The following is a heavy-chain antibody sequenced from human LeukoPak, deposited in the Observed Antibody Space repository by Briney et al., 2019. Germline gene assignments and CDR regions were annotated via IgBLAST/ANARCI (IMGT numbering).Heavy chain of an antibody. CDR2: IKQDGSEK. Sequence: GGSLRLSCAASGFTFSSYWMSWVRQAPGKGLEWVANIKQDGSEKYYVDSVKGRFTISRDNAKNSLYLQMNSLRAEDTAVYYCARVNYVLRYFVWFEPHGGYFDYWGQGTLVTVSS. V-gene: IGHV3-7*03. D-gene: IGHD3-9*01. J-gene: IGHJ4*02. CDR1: GFTFSSYW. CDR3: ARVNYVLRYFVWFEPHGGYFDY.